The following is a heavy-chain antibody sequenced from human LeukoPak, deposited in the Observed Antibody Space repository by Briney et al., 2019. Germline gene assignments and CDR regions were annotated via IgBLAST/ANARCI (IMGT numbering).Heavy chain of an antibody. CDR2: ISSGGTNT. CDR3: AGGRGSGNYNWFDS. J-gene: IGHJ5*01. D-gene: IGHD2-15*01. CDR1: GFTFSSYA. Sequence: PGGSLRLSCAASGFTFSSYAMNWVPQAPGKGLGWVSVISSGGTNTYYADSVKGRFTVSRDNSKNTMYLQMNSLRAEDTAVYYCAGGRGSGNYNWFDSWGQGTLVTVSS. V-gene: IGHV3-23*01.